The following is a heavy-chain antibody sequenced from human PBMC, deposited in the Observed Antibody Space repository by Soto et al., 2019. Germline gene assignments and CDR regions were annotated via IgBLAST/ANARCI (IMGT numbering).Heavy chain of an antibody. J-gene: IGHJ4*02. D-gene: IGHD3-10*01. Sequence: VQLVESGGGVVQPGRSLRLSCAASGFTFNSYGMHWVRQGPGNGLEWVGRIISKTDGGTTEYAAPVKGRFTISRDDSRDMLYLQMNSLKIEDTGVYYCTTDYYFGSGSGDYWGQGTLVTVSS. CDR2: IISKTDGGTT. V-gene: IGHV3-15*01. CDR1: GFTFNSYG. CDR3: TTDYYFGSGSGDY.